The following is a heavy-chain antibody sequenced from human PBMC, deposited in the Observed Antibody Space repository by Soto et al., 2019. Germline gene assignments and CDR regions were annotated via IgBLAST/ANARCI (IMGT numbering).Heavy chain of an antibody. D-gene: IGHD3-10*01. CDR3: ARGLAVRGSYGLDV. V-gene: IGHV4-30-2*01. Sequence: QLQLQESGSGLVKPSQTLSLTCAVSGASISSGGSSWSWIRQAPGTGLEWIGYIYHSEITNYNPSLKSRVTISVDKSQNQFSLSLSFVTAADTAVYYCARGLAVRGSYGLDVWGQGTTVTVSS. CDR2: IYHSEIT. J-gene: IGHJ6*02. CDR1: GASISSGGSS.